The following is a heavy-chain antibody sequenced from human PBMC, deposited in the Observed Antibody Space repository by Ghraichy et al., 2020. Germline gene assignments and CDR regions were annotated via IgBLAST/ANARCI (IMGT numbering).Heavy chain of an antibody. V-gene: IGHV4-4*07. J-gene: IGHJ5*02. CDR2: IYTSGST. CDR3: AREPRGYSYGPNENWFDP. Sequence: SETLSLTCTVSGGSISSYYWSWIRKPAGKGLEWIGRIYTSGSTNYNPSLKSRVTMSVDTSKNQFSLKLSSVTAADTAVYYCAREPRGYSYGPNENWFDPWGQGTLVTVSS. D-gene: IGHD5-18*01. CDR1: GGSISSYY.